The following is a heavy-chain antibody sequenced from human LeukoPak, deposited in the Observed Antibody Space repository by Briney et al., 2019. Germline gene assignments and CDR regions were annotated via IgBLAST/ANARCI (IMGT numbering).Heavy chain of an antibody. D-gene: IGHD6-25*01. Sequence: GGSLRLSCAASGFTFSNLFMSWVRQAPGEGLEWVASITQDGSAKYYEDSVKGRSTISRDNADNSLYLQMNSLRAEDTALYYCARDARQRSDYWGLGTLVTVSS. CDR1: GFTFSNLF. V-gene: IGHV3-7*01. CDR2: ITQDGSAK. CDR3: ARDARQRSDY. J-gene: IGHJ4*02.